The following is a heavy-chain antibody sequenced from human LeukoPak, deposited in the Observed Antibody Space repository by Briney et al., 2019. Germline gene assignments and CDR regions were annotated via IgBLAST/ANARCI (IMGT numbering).Heavy chain of an antibody. CDR3: ASSPQKRDGYNPGFDY. CDR1: GFTVSSNY. J-gene: IGHJ4*02. Sequence: GGSLRLSCAASGFTVSSNYMSWVRQAPGKGLEWVSTISSSGGYTYYADSVKGRFTISRDNFENTLYLQINSLRAEDTAVYYCASSPQKRDGYNPGFDYWGQGTLVTVSS. V-gene: IGHV3-23*01. D-gene: IGHD5-24*01. CDR2: ISSSGGYT.